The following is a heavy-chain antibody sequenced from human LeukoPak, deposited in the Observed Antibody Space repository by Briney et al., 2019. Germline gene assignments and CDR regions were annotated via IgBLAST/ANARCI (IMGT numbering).Heavy chain of an antibody. V-gene: IGHV1-69*04. Sequence: SVKVSFKASGGTFSSYAISWVRQAPGQGLEWMGRIIPILGIANYAQKFQGRVTITADKSTSTAYMELSSLRSEDTAVYYCARDRWGVVVTPNWFDPWGQGTLVTVSS. D-gene: IGHD3-22*01. CDR1: GGTFSSYA. J-gene: IGHJ5*02. CDR2: IIPILGIA. CDR3: ARDRWGVVVTPNWFDP.